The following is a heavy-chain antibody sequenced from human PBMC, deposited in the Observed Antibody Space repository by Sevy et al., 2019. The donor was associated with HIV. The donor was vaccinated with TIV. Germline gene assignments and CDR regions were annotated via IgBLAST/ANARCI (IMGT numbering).Heavy chain of an antibody. D-gene: IGHD1-1*01. J-gene: IGHJ4*02. CDR2: INWNGGDT. CDR3: ARGGTGYLHY. V-gene: IGHV3-20*04. Sequence: GGSLRLSCAASGFTFDDYGMSWVRQAPGEGLEWVSGINWNGGDTRYADSVKGRFTISRDNAKNSLYLQMNSLRAEDTALYYCARGGTGYLHYWGQRTLVTVSS. CDR1: GFTFDDYG.